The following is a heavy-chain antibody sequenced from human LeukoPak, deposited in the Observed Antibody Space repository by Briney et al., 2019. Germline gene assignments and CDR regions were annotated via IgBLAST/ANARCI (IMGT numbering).Heavy chain of an antibody. Sequence: PSETLSLTCTVSGGSISSYYWSWIRQPAGKGLESIGHISTSGSTNYNPSLKSRVTMSVDTSKNQFSLKLSSVTAADTAVYYCARGHTSAIFGVVIIPTPLDYWGQGTLVTVSS. J-gene: IGHJ4*02. CDR1: GGSISSYY. V-gene: IGHV4-4*07. CDR2: ISTSGST. CDR3: ARGHTSAIFGVVIIPTPLDY. D-gene: IGHD3-3*01.